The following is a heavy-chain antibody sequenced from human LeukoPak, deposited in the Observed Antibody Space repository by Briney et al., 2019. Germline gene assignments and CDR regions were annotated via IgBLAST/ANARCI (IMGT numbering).Heavy chain of an antibody. Sequence: GGSLRLSCAASGFTFSSYSMSWVRQAPGKGLEWVSAISGSDTGTYYADSVRGRFTISRDNSKNMLFLQMNSLRAEDTAVYYCAKAPAGHCSGVICYPLDNWGQGILVSVSS. CDR2: ISGSDTGT. V-gene: IGHV3-23*01. J-gene: IGHJ4*02. D-gene: IGHD2-15*01. CDR1: GFTFSSYS. CDR3: AKAPAGHCSGVICYPLDN.